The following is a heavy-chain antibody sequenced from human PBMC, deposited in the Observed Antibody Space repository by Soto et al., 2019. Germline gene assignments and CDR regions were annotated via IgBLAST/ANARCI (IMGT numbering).Heavy chain of an antibody. Sequence: SETLSLTCTVSGGSISSGDYYWSWIRQPPGKGLEWIGYIYYSGSTYYNPSLKSRVTISVDTSKNQFSLKLSSVTAADTAVYYCATLRLPDLFDPWGQGTLVTVSS. CDR1: GGSISSGDYY. J-gene: IGHJ5*02. V-gene: IGHV4-30-4*01. CDR3: ATLRLPDLFDP. CDR2: IYYSGST.